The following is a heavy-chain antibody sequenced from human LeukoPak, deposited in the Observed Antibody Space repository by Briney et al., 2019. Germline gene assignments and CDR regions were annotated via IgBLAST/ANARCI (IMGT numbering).Heavy chain of an antibody. D-gene: IGHD4-17*01. CDR1: GFSITDHY. CDR3: TRVRHGDYFDY. J-gene: IGHJ4*02. V-gene: IGHV3-72*01. CDR2: TRNKPNGYTT. Sequence: RGSLRLSCAASGFSITDHYMDWVRQAPGKGLEWVGRTRNKPNGYTTDYGTSVKGRFTVSRDDSENSLYLQMNSLKTEDTAVYYCTRVRHGDYFDYWGQGTLVTVYS.